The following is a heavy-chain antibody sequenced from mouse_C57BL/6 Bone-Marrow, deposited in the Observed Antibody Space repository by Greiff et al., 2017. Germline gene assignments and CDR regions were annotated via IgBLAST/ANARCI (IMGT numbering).Heavy chain of an antibody. CDR3: ARSRLRYGFAY. Sequence: VKLQESGAELARPGASVKLSCKASGYTFTSYGIIWVKQRTGQGLEWIGEIYPRSGNTYYNEKFKGKATLTADKSSSTAYMELRSLTSEDSAVYFCARSRLRYGFAYWGQGTLVTVSA. J-gene: IGHJ3*01. CDR1: GYTFTSYG. D-gene: IGHD1-1*01. V-gene: IGHV1-81*01. CDR2: IYPRSGNT.